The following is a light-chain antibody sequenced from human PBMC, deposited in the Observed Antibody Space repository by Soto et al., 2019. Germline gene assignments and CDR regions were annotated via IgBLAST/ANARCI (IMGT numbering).Light chain of an antibody. CDR2: DVS. J-gene: IGLJ1*01. V-gene: IGLV2-11*01. CDR1: SSDVGAYNY. Sequence: QSALTQPRSVSGSPGQSVTISCNGTSSDVGAYNYVSWYQQHPGKAPKVMIYDVSKRPSGVPDRFSGSKSGNTASLNISGLQAEDEADYYCCSHAGSYTYVFGTGTKVTVL. CDR3: CSHAGSYTYV.